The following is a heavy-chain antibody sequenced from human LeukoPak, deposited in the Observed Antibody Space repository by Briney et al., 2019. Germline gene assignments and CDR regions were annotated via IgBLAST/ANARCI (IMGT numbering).Heavy chain of an antibody. Sequence: ASVKVSCKASGYTFTGYYMHWVRQAPGQGLEWMGWINPNSGGTNYAQKFQGRVTMTRDTSISTAYMGLSRLRSDDTAVYYCASGSDYYDSSAYYHFHYFDYWGQGTLVTVSS. CDR2: INPNSGGT. D-gene: IGHD3-22*01. J-gene: IGHJ4*02. V-gene: IGHV1-2*02. CDR3: ASGSDYYDSSAYYHFHYFDY. CDR1: GYTFTGYY.